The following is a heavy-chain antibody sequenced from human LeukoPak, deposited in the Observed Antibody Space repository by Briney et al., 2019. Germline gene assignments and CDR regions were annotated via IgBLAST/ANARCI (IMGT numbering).Heavy chain of an antibody. Sequence: KPGGSLRLSCAASGFTFSSYWMSWVRQAPGKGLEWVSSISSSSSYIYYADSVKGRFTISRDNAKNSLYLQMNSLRAEDTAVYYCARDVGDYDILTGTPYWGQGTLVTVSS. D-gene: IGHD3-9*01. V-gene: IGHV3-21*01. CDR3: ARDVGDYDILTGTPY. CDR2: ISSSSSYI. J-gene: IGHJ4*02. CDR1: GFTFSSYW.